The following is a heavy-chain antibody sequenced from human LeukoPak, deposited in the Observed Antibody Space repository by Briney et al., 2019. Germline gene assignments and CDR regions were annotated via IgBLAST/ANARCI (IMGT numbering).Heavy chain of an antibody. J-gene: IGHJ4*02. CDR2: IKQDGSEK. V-gene: IGHV3-7*01. CDR1: GFTFSSYW. CDR3: ARNSKLRYFDWFDY. Sequence: PGGSLRLSCAASGFTFSSYWMSWVRQAPGKGLEWVANIKQDGSEKYYVDSVKGRFTISRDNAKNSLYLRMNSLRAEDTAVYYCARNSKLRYFDWFDYWGQGTLVTVSS. D-gene: IGHD3-9*01.